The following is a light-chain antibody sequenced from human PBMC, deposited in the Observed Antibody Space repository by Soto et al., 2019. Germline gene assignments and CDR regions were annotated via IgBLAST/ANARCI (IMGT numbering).Light chain of an antibody. V-gene: IGKV3-20*01. J-gene: IGKJ1*01. CDR2: GAS. CDR1: QSVSSSY. Sequence: EIVLTPSPGTLSLSPGERATIPCRASQSVSSSYLAWYQQKPGQAPRLLIYGASSRATGIPDRFSGSGSGTDFTLTISRLEPEDFAVYYCQQYNNTPWTFGQGTKVEI. CDR3: QQYNNTPWT.